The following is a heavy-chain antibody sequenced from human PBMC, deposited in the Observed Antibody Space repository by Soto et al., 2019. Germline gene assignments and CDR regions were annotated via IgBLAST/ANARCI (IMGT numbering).Heavy chain of an antibody. CDR2: ISGSGGST. D-gene: IGHD3-22*01. CDR3: AKEMSITMIVVVIDSLDY. CDR1: GFTFSSYA. V-gene: IGHV3-23*01. Sequence: LRLSCAASGFTFSSYAMSWFRQAPGKGLEWVSAISGSGGSTYYADSVKGRFTISRDNSKNTLYLQMNSLRAEDTAVYYCAKEMSITMIVVVIDSLDYWGQGTLVTVSS. J-gene: IGHJ4*02.